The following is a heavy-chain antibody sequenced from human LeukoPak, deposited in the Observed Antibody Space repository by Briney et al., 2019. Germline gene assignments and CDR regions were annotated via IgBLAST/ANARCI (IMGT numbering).Heavy chain of an antibody. D-gene: IGHD1-26*01. CDR2: INHSGST. CDR1: GGSFSGYY. J-gene: IGHJ4*02. Sequence: PSETLSLTCAVYGGSFSGYYWSWIRQPPGKGLEWIGEINHSGSTNYNPSLKSRVTISVDTSKNQFSLKLSSVTAADTAVYYCARLGRGGSYYGYYFDYWGQGTLVTVSS. V-gene: IGHV4-34*01. CDR3: ARLGRGGSYYGYYFDY.